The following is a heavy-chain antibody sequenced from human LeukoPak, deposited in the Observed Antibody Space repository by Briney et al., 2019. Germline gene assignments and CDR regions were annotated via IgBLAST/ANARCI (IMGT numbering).Heavy chain of an antibody. CDR1: GGTFSSYA. CDR2: IIPIFGTA. V-gene: IGHV1-69*01. CDR3: ARVWGRGIAARPFDY. D-gene: IGHD6-6*01. Sequence: ASVRVSCKASGGTFSSYAISWVRQAPGQGLEWMGGIIPIFGTANYAQKFQGRVTITADESTSTAYTELSSLRSEDTAVYYCARVWGRGIAARPFDYWGQGTLVTVSS. J-gene: IGHJ4*02.